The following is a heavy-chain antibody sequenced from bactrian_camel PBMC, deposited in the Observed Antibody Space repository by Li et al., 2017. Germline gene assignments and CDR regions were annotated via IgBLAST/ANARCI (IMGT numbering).Heavy chain of an antibody. D-gene: IGHD6*01. CDR3: AANRVCGSNWSRLAY. CDR1: GAYLFTSYC. CDR2: IYTGGGTDN. J-gene: IGHJ4*01. Sequence: HVQLVESGGGSVQAGGSLRLSCKVSGAYLFTSYCMAWFRQVPGKEREPVAAIYTGGGTDNYYADSVKTRFPISQDRAQNTLSLQMNSLKPEDTAMYYCAANRVCGSNWSRLAYWGQGTQVTVS. V-gene: IGHV3S54*01.